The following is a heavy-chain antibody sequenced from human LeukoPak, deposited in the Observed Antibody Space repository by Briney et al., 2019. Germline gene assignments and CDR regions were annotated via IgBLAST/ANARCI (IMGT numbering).Heavy chain of an antibody. CDR1: GYTFTSYG. V-gene: IGHV1-18*01. J-gene: IGHJ4*02. Sequence: ASVKVSCKASGYTFTSYGISWVRQAPGQGLEWMGWISAYNGNTNYAQKLQGRVTMTTDTSTSTAYMGLRSLRSDDTAVYCCARVASEGYFDYWGQGTLVTVSS. CDR3: ARVASEGYFDY. CDR2: ISAYNGNT.